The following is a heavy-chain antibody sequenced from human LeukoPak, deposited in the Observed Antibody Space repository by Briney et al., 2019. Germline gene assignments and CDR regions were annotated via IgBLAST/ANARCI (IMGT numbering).Heavy chain of an antibody. D-gene: IGHD2-2*01. J-gene: IGHJ6*02. CDR3: RTYCSSTSCYGAGALYYYGMDV. Sequence: ASVKASCKVSGYTLTELSMHWVRQAPGKGLEWMGGFDPEDGETIYAQKFQGRVTMTEDTSTDTAYMELSSLRSEDTAVYYCRTYCSSTSCYGAGALYYYGMDVWGQGTTVTVSS. V-gene: IGHV1-24*01. CDR1: GYTLTELS. CDR2: FDPEDGET.